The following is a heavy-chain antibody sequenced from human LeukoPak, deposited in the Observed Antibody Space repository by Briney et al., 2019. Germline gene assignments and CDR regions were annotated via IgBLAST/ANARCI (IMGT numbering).Heavy chain of an antibody. V-gene: IGHV3-7*01. CDR2: IKEDGSEK. CDR1: GFTFRNYW. CDR3: ASGAYDFWSGYYIDY. D-gene: IGHD3-3*01. J-gene: IGHJ4*02. Sequence: GGSLRLSCAASGFTFRNYWMSWVRQAPGKGLEWVANIKEDGSEKHYVDSVKGRFTISRDNAKNSLYLQSLYLQMNSLRAEDTAVYYCASGAYDFWSGYYIDYWGQGTLVTVSS.